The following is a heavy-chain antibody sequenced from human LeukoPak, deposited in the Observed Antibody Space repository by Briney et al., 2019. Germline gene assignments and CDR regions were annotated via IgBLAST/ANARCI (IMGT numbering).Heavy chain of an antibody. CDR1: GFAFRDFA. CDR3: TRMSGWDFQKYHLKR. J-gene: IGHJ4*02. D-gene: IGHD1-26*01. V-gene: IGHV3-23*01. CDR2: VTRSATT. Sequence: GGSLRLSCAVSGFAFRDFAMSWVRQAPGKGLEWVSMVTRSATTYYAGSVMGRFTISRDNSGDTLYLQMDRLRVEDTAVYYCTRMSGWDFQKYHLKRWGQGSLVTVSS.